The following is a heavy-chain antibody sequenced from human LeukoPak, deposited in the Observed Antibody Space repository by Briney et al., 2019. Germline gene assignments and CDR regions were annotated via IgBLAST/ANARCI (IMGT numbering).Heavy chain of an antibody. CDR1: GFTVSSNY. CDR3: ARAPRYYYDSSGRADAFDI. D-gene: IGHD3-22*01. Sequence: GGSLRLSCAASGFTVSSNYMSWVRQAPGQGLEWVSVIYSGGSTYYGDNGKGRYTISVDNSKNTLSLKTNSLRAEDTDVEYCARAPRYYYDSSGRADAFDIWGQGTMVTVSS. J-gene: IGHJ3*02. CDR2: IYSGGST. V-gene: IGHV3-53*01.